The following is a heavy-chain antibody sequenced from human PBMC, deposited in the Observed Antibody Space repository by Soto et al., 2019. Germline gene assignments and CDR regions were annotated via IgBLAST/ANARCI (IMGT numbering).Heavy chain of an antibody. CDR3: ARDFVVGGPTINYYYGMDV. V-gene: IGHV3-66*01. J-gene: IGHJ6*02. Sequence: GSLRLSCAASGFTVSSNYISWVRQAPGKGLEWISIIYSAGNTYYADSVKGRFTISRDNSKNTLYLQMNSLGAEDTAVYYCARDFVVGGPTINYYYGMDVWGQGTTVTVSS. CDR1: GFTVSSNY. CDR2: IYSAGNT. D-gene: IGHD1-26*01.